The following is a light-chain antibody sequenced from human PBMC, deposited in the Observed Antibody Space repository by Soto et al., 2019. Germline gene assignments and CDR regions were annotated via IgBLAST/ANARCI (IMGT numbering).Light chain of an antibody. CDR3: QQYDSSPRT. V-gene: IGKV3-20*01. Sequence: EIVLTQSPGSLSLSPGEGATLSCWASQSVSSSYLAWYQQKPGQAPRLLIYGASARATGIADSFSGSGSGTDFTLTISRLEPEDFAVYYCQQYDSSPRTFGQGTKVDIK. J-gene: IGKJ1*01. CDR1: QSVSSSY. CDR2: GAS.